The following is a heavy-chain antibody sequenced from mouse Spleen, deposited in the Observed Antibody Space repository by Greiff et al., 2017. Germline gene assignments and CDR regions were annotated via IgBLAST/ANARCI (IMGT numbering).Heavy chain of an antibody. CDR2: FYPGSGSI. Sequence: QVQLQQSGAELVKPGASVKLSCTASGFNIKDYYMHWVKQRTEQGLEWIGWFYPGSGSIKYNEKFKDKATLTADKSSSTVYMELSRLTSEDSAVYFCARHGAYYRYDEGWYFDVWGAGTTVTVSS. CDR3: ARHGAYYRYDEGWYFDV. V-gene: IGHV1-62-2*01. J-gene: IGHJ1*01. D-gene: IGHD2-14*01. CDR1: GFNIKDYY.